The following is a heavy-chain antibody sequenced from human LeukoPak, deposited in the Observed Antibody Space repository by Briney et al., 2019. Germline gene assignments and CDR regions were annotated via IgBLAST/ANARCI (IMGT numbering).Heavy chain of an antibody. D-gene: IGHD3-3*01. J-gene: IGHJ4*02. V-gene: IGHV4-39*01. CDR2: IYYSGST. Sequence: SETLSLTCTVSGGSISSSSYYWGWIRQPPGKGLEWIGSIYYSGSTYYNPSLKSRVTISVDTSKNRFSLKLSSVTAADTAVYYCARRYYDFWSGLPHDYWGQGTLVTVSS. CDR3: ARRYYDFWSGLPHDY. CDR1: GGSISSSSYY.